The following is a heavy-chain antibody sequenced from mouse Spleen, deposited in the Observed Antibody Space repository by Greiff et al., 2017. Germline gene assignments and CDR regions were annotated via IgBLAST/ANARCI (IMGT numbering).Heavy chain of an antibody. CDR1: GYAFSSYW. J-gene: IGHJ4*01. CDR3: ARWVTTVGGDY. Sequence: QVQLKQSGAELVKPGASVKISCKASGYAFSSYWMNWVKQRPGKGLEWIGQIYPGDGDTNYNGKFKGKATLTADKSSSTAYMQLSSLTSEDSAVYFCARWVTTVGGDYWGQGTSVTVSS. V-gene: IGHV1-80*01. CDR2: IYPGDGDT. D-gene: IGHD1-1*01.